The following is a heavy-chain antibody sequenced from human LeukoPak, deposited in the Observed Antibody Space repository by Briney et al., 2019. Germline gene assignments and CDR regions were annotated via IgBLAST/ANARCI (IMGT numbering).Heavy chain of an antibody. V-gene: IGHV5-51*01. Sequence: GESLKISCKGSGYSFTTYWIGWVRQMPGKGLEWMGLIYPGDSDSRYSPSFQGQVTISADKSISTAYLQWSSLRASDTAVYYCARTDEGWFDPWGQGTLVTVSS. J-gene: IGHJ5*02. CDR3: ARTDEGWFDP. CDR2: IYPGDSDS. CDR1: GYSFTTYW.